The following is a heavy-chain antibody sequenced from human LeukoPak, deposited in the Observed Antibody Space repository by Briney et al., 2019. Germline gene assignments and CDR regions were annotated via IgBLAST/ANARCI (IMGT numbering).Heavy chain of an antibody. CDR1: GGTFSSYA. V-gene: IGHV1-69*13. J-gene: IGHJ6*03. D-gene: IGHD4-11*01. CDR3: ARGSEYRDTVTTFYYYYYMDV. Sequence: ASVKVSCKASGGTFSSYAISWVRQAPGQGLEWMGGIIPIFGTANYAQKFQGRVTITADESTSTAYMELSSLRSEDTAVYYCARGSEYRDTVTTFYYYYYMDVWGKGTTVTVSS. CDR2: IIPIFGTA.